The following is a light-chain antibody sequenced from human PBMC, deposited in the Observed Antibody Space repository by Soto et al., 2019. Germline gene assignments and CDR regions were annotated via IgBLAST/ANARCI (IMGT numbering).Light chain of an antibody. CDR2: DAS. CDR1: QSVSSY. J-gene: IGKJ5*01. V-gene: IGKV3-11*01. Sequence: EIVLTQSPATLSLSPGERATLSCRTSQSVSSYFAWYQQKPGRAPRLLIYDASNGATGIPARFIGSGSGTDFSLTISSLVSEDFAVYYCRLRSNWAITFGQGTRLQIK. CDR3: RLRSNWAIT.